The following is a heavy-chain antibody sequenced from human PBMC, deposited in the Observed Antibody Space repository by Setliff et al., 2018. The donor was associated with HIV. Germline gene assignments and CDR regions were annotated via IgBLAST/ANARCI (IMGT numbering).Heavy chain of an antibody. CDR1: GGSISSYY. CDR3: ARGIAVAGPYFDY. CDR2: IYYSGSS. Sequence: SETLSLTCTVSGGSISSYYWSWIRQPPGKGLEWIGYIYYSGSSKNTPSLKSRVTISVDTPKNEFSLKLSSMTAADTAVYYCARGIAVAGPYFDYWGQGTRVTVSS. J-gene: IGHJ4*02. V-gene: IGHV4-59*01. D-gene: IGHD6-19*01.